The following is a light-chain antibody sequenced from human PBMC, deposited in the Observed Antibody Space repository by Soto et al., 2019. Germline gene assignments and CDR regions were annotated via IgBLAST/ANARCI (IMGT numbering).Light chain of an antibody. CDR3: QKSDHLPL. CDR1: HDIGNS. J-gene: IGKJ3*01. Sequence: DIQMTQSPPSLSASVGDRFTITCQASHDIGNSLNWYQDNPRQAPKLVIYDAYNLETGVPSTFSGNGYGTDFTFTISSLRPEDIATYYCQKSDHLPLFGPGTRVDMK. CDR2: DAY. V-gene: IGKV1-33*01.